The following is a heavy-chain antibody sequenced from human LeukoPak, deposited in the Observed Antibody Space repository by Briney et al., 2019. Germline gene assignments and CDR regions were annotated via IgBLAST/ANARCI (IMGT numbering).Heavy chain of an antibody. CDR2: IKKDGSEK. V-gene: IGHV3-7*01. Sequence: GGSLRLSCAASGFTFSSYWMSWVRQAPGKGLEWVANIKKDGSEKYYVDSVKGRFTISRDNAKNSLYLQMNSLRAEDTAVYYCARDLTATIRPTYFDYWGQGTLVTVSS. CDR3: ARDLTATIRPTYFDY. J-gene: IGHJ4*02. D-gene: IGHD5-12*01. CDR1: GFTFSSYW.